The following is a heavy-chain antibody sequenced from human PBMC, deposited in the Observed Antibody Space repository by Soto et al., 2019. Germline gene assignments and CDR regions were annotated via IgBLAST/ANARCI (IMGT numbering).Heavy chain of an antibody. J-gene: IGHJ5*02. Sequence: SETLSLTCTVSGGSISSGDYYWSWTRQPPGKGLEWIGYIYYSGSTYYNPPLKSRVTILVDTSKNQFSLKLSSVTAADTAVYYCARDSHDNSNYLSNWFDPWGQGTLVTVSS. CDR2: IYYSGST. D-gene: IGHD4-4*01. V-gene: IGHV4-30-4*01. CDR3: ARDSHDNSNYLSNWFDP. CDR1: GGSISSGDYY.